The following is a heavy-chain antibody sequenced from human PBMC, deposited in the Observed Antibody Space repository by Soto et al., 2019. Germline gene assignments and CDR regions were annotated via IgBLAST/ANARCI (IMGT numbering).Heavy chain of an antibody. Sequence: AGGSLSLSCAGSGLTFNNDCLSWVRQAPGKGLEWVANINQDGSERYYVDSVRGRFTISRDNVENSLYLQLNSLTPEDTAVYYCVGYGYGVSAAGYWGQGTLVTVSS. J-gene: IGHJ4*02. CDR1: GLTFNNDC. CDR3: VGYGYGVSAAGY. CDR2: INQDGSER. D-gene: IGHD4-17*01. V-gene: IGHV3-7*03.